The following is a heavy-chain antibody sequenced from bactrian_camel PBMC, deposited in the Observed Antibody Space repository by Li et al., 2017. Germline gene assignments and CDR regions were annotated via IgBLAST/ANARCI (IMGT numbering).Heavy chain of an antibody. D-gene: IGHD2*01. J-gene: IGHJ4*01. CDR2: MSRDSST. V-gene: IGHV3S55*01. CDR3: AARRGVNCYTDLSGRTIQEW. Sequence: QVQLVESGGGSVQAGGSLRLSCKASGYSPYVNGYCMAWFCQAPGEEREGVAAMSRDSSTVYAESVKGRFTISKDSAKNTLYLQVNSLKPEDTAMYYCAARRGVNCYTDLSGRTIQEWWGQGTQVTVS. CDR1: GYSPYVNGYC.